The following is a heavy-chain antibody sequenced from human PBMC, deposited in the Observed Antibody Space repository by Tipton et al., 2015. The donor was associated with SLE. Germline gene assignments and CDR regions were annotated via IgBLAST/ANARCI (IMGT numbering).Heavy chain of an antibody. CDR3: ARSLIGSSDY. Sequence: SLRLSCATSGFTFSADWMHWVRQAPGKGLLWVSRINTDGIITSYADFVKGRFTIARDNAKNTLYLQLNSLRVEDTGVYYCARSLIGSSDYWGQGTLVTVSS. CDR2: INTDGIIT. D-gene: IGHD2/OR15-2a*01. J-gene: IGHJ4*02. V-gene: IGHV3-74*01. CDR1: GFTFSADW.